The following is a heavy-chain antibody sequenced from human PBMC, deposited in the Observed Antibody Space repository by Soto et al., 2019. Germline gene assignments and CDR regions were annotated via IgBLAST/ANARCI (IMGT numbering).Heavy chain of an antibody. CDR2: TFVTGAT. CDR3: ARGRSDSAGSSFGRRMDV. Sequence: QVQLQESGPGLVKSSETLSLICFVSGEALGSGQSYWNWIRQAPGKGLEWIGHTFVTGATKYSASLKSRVTMSVDTVKSQISLTLTSVAAADSATYFCARGRSDSAGSSFGRRMDVWGQGTTVTVSS. J-gene: IGHJ6*02. V-gene: IGHV4-61*01. D-gene: IGHD3-10*01. CDR1: GEALGSGQSY.